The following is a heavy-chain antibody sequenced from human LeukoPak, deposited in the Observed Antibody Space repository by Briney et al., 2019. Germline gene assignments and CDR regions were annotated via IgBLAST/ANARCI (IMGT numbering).Heavy chain of an antibody. CDR2: IIPIFGTA. D-gene: IGHD1-26*01. J-gene: IGHJ6*03. CDR1: GGTFSSYA. Sequence: GASVKVSCKASGGTFSSYAISWVRQAPGQGLEWMGGIIPIFGTANYAQKFQGRVTITADESTSTAYMELSSLRSEDTAVYYCARVGGSSDFYYFYYMDVWGKGTTVTVSS. V-gene: IGHV1-69*13. CDR3: ARVGGSSDFYYFYYMDV.